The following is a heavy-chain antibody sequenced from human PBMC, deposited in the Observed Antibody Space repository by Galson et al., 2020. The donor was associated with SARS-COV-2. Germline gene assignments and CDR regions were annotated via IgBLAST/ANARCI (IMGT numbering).Heavy chain of an antibody. CDR1: GGSISSGDYY. Sequence: SETLSLTCTVSGGSISSGDYYWSWIRQPHGKGLQWIGYIHYSATTYYNPSLKSRATITVDTSKNQISLKLSSVTAADTAVYYCARGGRFLEWLLSVNYYYYMDVWGKGTTVTVSS. CDR2: IHYSATT. J-gene: IGHJ6*03. V-gene: IGHV4-30-4*01. CDR3: ARGGRFLEWLLSVNYYYYMDV. D-gene: IGHD3-3*01.